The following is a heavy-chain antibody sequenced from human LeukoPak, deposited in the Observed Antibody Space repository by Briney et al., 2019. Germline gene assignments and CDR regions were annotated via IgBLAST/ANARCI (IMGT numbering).Heavy chain of an antibody. CDR2: ITRSSIYI. V-gene: IGHV3-21*01. CDR3: ARVKYDSSGYYGILDY. CDR1: GFTFSSYS. Sequence: GGSLRLSCAASGFTFSSYSMNWVRQAPGKGLEWVSSITRSSIYIYYADSVKGRFTISRDNARNSLYLQMNSLRAEDTAVYYCARVKYDSSGYYGILDYWGQGTLVTVSS. D-gene: IGHD3-22*01. J-gene: IGHJ4*02.